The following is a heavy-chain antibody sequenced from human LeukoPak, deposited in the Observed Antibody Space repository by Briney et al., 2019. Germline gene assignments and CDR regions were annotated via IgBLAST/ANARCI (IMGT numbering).Heavy chain of an antibody. V-gene: IGHV3-30*18. D-gene: IGHD3-22*01. CDR1: GFTFSSYG. CDR3: AKELGSGYYRLFDY. CDR2: ISYDGSNK. Sequence: GGSLRLSCAASGFTFSSYGMHWVRQAPGKGLEWVAVISYDGSNKYYADSVKGRFTISRDNSKNTLYLQMNSLRAEDTAVYYCAKELGSGYYRLFDYWGQGTLVTVSS. J-gene: IGHJ4*02.